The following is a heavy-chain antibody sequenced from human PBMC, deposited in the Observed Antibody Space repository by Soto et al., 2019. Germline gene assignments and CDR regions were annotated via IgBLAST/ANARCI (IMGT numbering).Heavy chain of an antibody. CDR1: GGSITTVGNY. J-gene: IGHJ3*02. CDR2: ISYSGST. CDR3: ARLLGSGNYLGIFDAFDI. V-gene: IGHV4-31*03. D-gene: IGHD1-26*01. Sequence: QVQLQESGPGLVQPSQTLSLACTVSGGSITTVGNYWSWTRQFPGKGLEWIGHISYSGSTNSNPSLRSRLSMSVDTSKNQFSLELSSVTAADTAVYYCARLLGSGNYLGIFDAFDIWGQGTVVTVSS.